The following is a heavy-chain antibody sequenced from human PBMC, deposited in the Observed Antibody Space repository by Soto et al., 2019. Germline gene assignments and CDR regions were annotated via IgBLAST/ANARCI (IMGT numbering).Heavy chain of an antibody. CDR2: IYYTGRT. D-gene: IGHD3-9*01. CDR3: ARAHYDILTGYPTHAFDI. Sequence: SETLSLTCTVSGVSVSSGDYYWSWIRQPPGKGLEWIGYIYYTGRTYYNPSLKSRVIISVDTSKNQFSLKLSSVTAAEKAVYYCARAHYDILTGYPTHAFDISGQGPIVTV. CDR1: GVSVSSGDYY. V-gene: IGHV4-30-4*01. J-gene: IGHJ3*02.